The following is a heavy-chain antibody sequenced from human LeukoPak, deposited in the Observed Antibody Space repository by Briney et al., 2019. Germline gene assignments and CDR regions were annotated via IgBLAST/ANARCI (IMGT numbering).Heavy chain of an antibody. V-gene: IGHV3-23*01. CDR1: GFTFSSYG. J-gene: IGHJ4*02. D-gene: IGHD6-19*01. CDR3: AKDLSSGSRRAY. Sequence: GGSLRLSCAASGFTFSSYGMHWVRQAPGKGLEWVSAISGSGGSTYYADSVKGRFTISRDNSKNTLYLQMNSLRAEDTGVYYCAKDLSSGSRRAYWGQGTLVTVSS. CDR2: ISGSGGST.